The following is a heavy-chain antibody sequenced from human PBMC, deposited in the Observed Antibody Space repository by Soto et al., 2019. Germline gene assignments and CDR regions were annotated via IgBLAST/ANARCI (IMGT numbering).Heavy chain of an antibody. CDR1: GGSISSYS. CDR2: IYYTGTT. D-gene: IGHD4-17*01. J-gene: IGHJ5*02. V-gene: IGHV4-59*01. CDR3: TKPPWADYGGIVDP. Sequence: PSETLSLTCTVSGGSISSYSWTWLRKPPGKGLEWIGYIYYTGTTNYNPSLKSRVTISVDTSKNQFSLKLSSVTTADTAVYYCTKPPWADYGGIVDPWGQGTLVTVSS.